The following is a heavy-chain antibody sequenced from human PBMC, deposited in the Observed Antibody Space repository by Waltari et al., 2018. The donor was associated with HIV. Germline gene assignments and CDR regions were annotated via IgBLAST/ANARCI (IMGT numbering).Heavy chain of an antibody. D-gene: IGHD5-18*01. CDR3: AKVSGYFNYFDY. CDR2: SSGRGGST. CDR1: GFTFSSYA. V-gene: IGHV3-23*01. J-gene: IGHJ4*02. Sequence: EVQLLESGGGLVQPGGSLRLSCAASGFTFSSYAMSWVRQAPGKGLEWVSASSGRGGSTDYADSVKGRFTIARDNSKTTLYLQMNSLRAEDTAVYYCAKVSGYFNYFDYWGQGTLVTVSS.